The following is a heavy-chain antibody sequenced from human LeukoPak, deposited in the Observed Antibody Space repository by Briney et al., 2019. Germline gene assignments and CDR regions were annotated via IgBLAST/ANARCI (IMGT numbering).Heavy chain of an antibody. D-gene: IGHD5-12*01. CDR3: AKEQVATIYD. CDR1: GFTFSSYW. J-gene: IGHJ4*02. Sequence: GGSLRLSCAASGFTFSSYWMHWVRQAPGEGLIWVSRINSDASTTTYADSVKGRFTISRDNAENTLYLQMNSLRAEDTAVYYCAKEQVATIYDWGQGTLVTVSS. V-gene: IGHV3-74*01. CDR2: INSDASTT.